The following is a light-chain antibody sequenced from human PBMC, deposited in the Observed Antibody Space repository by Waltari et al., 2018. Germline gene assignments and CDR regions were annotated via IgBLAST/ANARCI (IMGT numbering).Light chain of an antibody. CDR1: HNIGTR. V-gene: IGKV3-15*01. Sequence: EIEMTQSPASLSVSPGETAILTCRVSHNIGTRVSWFQLRPGQAPRHLLYGASTRATGIPARFSASGSGTEFSLTISSLQSDDFAVYYCLQYNNWPYTFGQGTRLEIK. J-gene: IGKJ2*01. CDR2: GAS. CDR3: LQYNNWPYT.